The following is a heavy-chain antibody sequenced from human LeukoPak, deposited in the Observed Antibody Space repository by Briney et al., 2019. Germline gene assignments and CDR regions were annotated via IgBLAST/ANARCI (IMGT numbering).Heavy chain of an antibody. D-gene: IGHD2-2*01. CDR3: AKEDCSSTSCYEDAPFDY. CDR1: GFTFSSYP. Sequence: PGGSLRLSCAASGFTFSSYPMSWVRQAPGKGLEWVSAISGSGGSTYYADSVKGRFTISRDNSKNTLYLQMNSLRAEDTAVYYCAKEDCSSTSCYEDAPFDYWGQGTLVTVSS. J-gene: IGHJ4*02. CDR2: ISGSGGST. V-gene: IGHV3-23*01.